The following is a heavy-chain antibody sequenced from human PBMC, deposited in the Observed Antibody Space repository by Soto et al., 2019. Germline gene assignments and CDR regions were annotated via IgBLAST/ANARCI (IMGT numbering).Heavy chain of an antibody. CDR3: ATPEVAVAGTGAFDI. J-gene: IGHJ3*02. CDR1: GGSIRSSNYY. V-gene: IGHV4-39*07. D-gene: IGHD6-19*01. Sequence: PSETLSLTCTVSGGSIRSSNYYWGWIRQPPGKGLEWIGSIYYSGSTYYNPSLKSRVTISVDTSKNQFSLKLSSVTAADTAVYYCATPEVAVAGTGAFDIWGQGTMVTVSS. CDR2: IYYSGST.